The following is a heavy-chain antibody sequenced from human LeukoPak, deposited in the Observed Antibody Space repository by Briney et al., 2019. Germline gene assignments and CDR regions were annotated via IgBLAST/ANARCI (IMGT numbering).Heavy chain of an antibody. CDR1: GYSISSGYY. V-gene: IGHV4-38-2*02. D-gene: IGHD6-19*01. J-gene: IGHJ4*02. Sequence: MASETLSLTCTVSGYSISSGYYWGWIRQPPGKGLEWIGSIYHSGSTCYNPSLKSRVTISVDTSKNQFSLKLSSVTAADTAVYYCARDGPSSGPGGPFDYWGQGTLVTVSS. CDR3: ARDGPSSGPGGPFDY. CDR2: IYHSGST.